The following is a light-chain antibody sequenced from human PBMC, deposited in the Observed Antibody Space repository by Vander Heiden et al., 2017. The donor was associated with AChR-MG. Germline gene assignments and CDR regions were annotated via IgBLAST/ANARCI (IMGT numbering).Light chain of an antibody. CDR2: LDN. CDR1: NIGSKS. J-gene: IGLJ3*02. Sequence: SYVLTQPPSVSVAPGQTARITCGANNIGSKSVHWYQQKPGQAPVRRRLLDNIRPSGIPERVSGSNSGNTAKLTISGVEAGDEADDDGQVWDSNSNQWVCGGGTKLTV. CDR3: QVWDSNSNQWV. V-gene: IGLV3-21*04.